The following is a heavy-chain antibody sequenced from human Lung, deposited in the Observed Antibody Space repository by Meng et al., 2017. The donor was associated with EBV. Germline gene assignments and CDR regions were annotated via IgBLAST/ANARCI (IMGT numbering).Heavy chain of an antibody. D-gene: IGHD5-12*01. V-gene: IGHV3-53*01. CDR2: IYTDGTT. Sequence: GRLVGLGGGWFRAGGSLRLSCAASGFTVSHNYMSWVRQPPGKGLEWVSVIYTDGTTYYADSVKGRFTISRDSSKNTLFLQMNSLRAEDTAVYYCARHYGGYDWRDWYFDLWGRGTLVTVSS. CDR3: ARHYGGYDWRDWYFDL. CDR1: GFTVSHNY. J-gene: IGHJ2*01.